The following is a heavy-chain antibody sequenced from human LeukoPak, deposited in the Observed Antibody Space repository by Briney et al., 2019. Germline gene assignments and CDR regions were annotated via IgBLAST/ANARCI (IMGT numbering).Heavy chain of an antibody. CDR1: GGSLSRHC. J-gene: IGHJ5*02. CDR2: LCDSGRT. Sequence: PSETLSLTCDFSGGSLSRHCWSWIRQSPGKGLEWIGCLCDSGRTDYNPSLKSRVTMSVDTSRTRFSLRLTSVSAADTAVYYCARVHDVDKEWFDPWGQGTLVTVSS. D-gene: IGHD5-12*01. CDR3: ARVHDVDKEWFDP. V-gene: IGHV4-59*11.